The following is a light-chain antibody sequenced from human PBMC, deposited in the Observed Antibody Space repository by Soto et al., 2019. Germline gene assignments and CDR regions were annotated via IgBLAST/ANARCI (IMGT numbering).Light chain of an antibody. CDR3: QQYENSVPLT. CDR1: QYVSNDY. Sequence: EVVLTQSPATLSVSPGERATLSCRTSQYVSNDYVAWYQQKPGQAPRLLIYGSSNRATGIPDRFSGSGSGTDFTLTISRLEPEDFAVYHCQQYENSVPLTFGGGTKVDIK. CDR2: GSS. J-gene: IGKJ4*01. V-gene: IGKV3-20*01.